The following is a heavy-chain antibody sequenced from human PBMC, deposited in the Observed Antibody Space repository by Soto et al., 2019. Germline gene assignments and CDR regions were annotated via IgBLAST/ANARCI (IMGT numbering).Heavy chain of an antibody. CDR1: GFTFSSYG. J-gene: IGHJ6*02. CDR2: IWYDGSNK. D-gene: IGHD3-3*02. CDR3: ARVKRTRSSFFGPGAYYYYGMDV. V-gene: IGHV3-33*01. Sequence: PGGSLRLSCAASGFTFSSYGMHWVRQAPGKGLEWVAVIWYDGSNKYYADSVKGRFTISRDNSKNTLYLQMNSLRAEDTAVYYCARVKRTRSSFFGPGAYYYYGMDVWGQGTTVTVSS.